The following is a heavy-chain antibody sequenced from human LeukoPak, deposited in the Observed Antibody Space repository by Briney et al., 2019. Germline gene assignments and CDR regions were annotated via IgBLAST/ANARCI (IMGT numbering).Heavy chain of an antibody. D-gene: IGHD3-3*01. CDR1: GFTFSSYG. CDR3: ANFGLPPYDFWSGYHDAFDI. J-gene: IGHJ3*02. Sequence: GGSLRLSCAASGFTFSSYGMHWVRQAPGKGLEWVAFIRYDGSNKYYADSVKGRFTISRDNSKNTLYLQMNSLRAEDTAVYYCANFGLPPYDFWSGYHDAFDIWGQGTMVTVSS. CDR2: IRYDGSNK. V-gene: IGHV3-30*02.